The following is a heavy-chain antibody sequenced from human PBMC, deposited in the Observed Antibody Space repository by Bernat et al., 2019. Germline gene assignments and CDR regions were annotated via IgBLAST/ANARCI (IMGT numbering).Heavy chain of an antibody. Sequence: EVQLVESGGGLVQPGGSLRLSCAASGFTFSSYWMHWVRQAPGKGLVWVSRINIDGSSTSYADSVKGRFTISRDNAKNTLYLQMNSLRAEDTAVYYCTREPDWYYPLYWGQGTLVTVSS. CDR2: INIDGSST. CDR1: GFTFSSYW. V-gene: IGHV3-74*01. J-gene: IGHJ4*02. CDR3: TREPDWYYPLY. D-gene: IGHD2-21*01.